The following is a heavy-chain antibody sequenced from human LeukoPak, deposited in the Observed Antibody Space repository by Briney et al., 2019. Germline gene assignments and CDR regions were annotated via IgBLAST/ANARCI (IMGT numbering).Heavy chain of an antibody. V-gene: IGHV3-49*04. Sequence: GGSLRLSCTASGFTFGDYAMSWVRQAPGKGLEWVAFINSRPYGGTTEYAASVKGRFTISRDDSKSIAYLQSNSLKTEDTAVYYCTRARIAGRRSFDFWGQGTLVTVSS. CDR3: TRARIAGRRSFDF. CDR1: GFTFGDYA. J-gene: IGHJ4*02. D-gene: IGHD6-6*01. CDR2: INSRPYGGTT.